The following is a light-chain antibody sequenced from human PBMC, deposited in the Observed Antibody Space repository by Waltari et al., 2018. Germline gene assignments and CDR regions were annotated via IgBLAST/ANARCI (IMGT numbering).Light chain of an antibody. V-gene: IGLV2-8*01. Sequence: SALTQPPSASGSPGQSVTISCTATSSDVGGYNYVSWYQQHPGKAPKLMIYEVSKRPSGVPDRFSGSKSGNTASLTVSGLQAEDEADYYCTSYASSNSVVFGGGTKLTVL. CDR2: EVS. CDR1: SSDVGGYNY. CDR3: TSYASSNSVV. J-gene: IGLJ2*01.